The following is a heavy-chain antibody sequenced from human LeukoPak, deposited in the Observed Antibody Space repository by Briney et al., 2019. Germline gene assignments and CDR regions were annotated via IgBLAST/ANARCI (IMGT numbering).Heavy chain of an antibody. V-gene: IGHV3-23*01. D-gene: IGHD3-22*01. CDR2: ISGSGGST. J-gene: IGHJ4*02. Sequence: GGSLRLSCAASGFTFSSYAMSWVRQAPGKGLEWVSAISGSGGSTYYADSVKGRFTISRDNSKNTLYLQMNSLRAEDTAVYYCAKAGRNYYDSSGYYYYFDYWGQGTLVTASS. CDR3: AKAGRNYYDSSGYYYYFDY. CDR1: GFTFSSYA.